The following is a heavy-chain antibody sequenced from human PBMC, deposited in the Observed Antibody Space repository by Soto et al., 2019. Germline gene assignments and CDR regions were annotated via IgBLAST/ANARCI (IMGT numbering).Heavy chain of an antibody. D-gene: IGHD3-22*01. CDR1: GFTVSTNY. CDR3: ARRSSGYPYYFDY. J-gene: IGHJ4*02. V-gene: IGHV3-53*02. CDR2: IYSGGST. Sequence: EVQLVETGGGLIQPGGSLRLSCAASGFTVSTNYMSWVRQAPGKGLEWVSLIYSGGSTYYADSVKGRFTISSDNSKNTLYRQMNSLRAEDTAVYYCARRSSGYPYYFDYWGQGTLVTVSS.